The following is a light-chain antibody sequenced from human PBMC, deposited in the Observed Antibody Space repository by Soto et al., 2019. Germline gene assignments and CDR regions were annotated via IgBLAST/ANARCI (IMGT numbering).Light chain of an antibody. Sequence: EIVLTQSPGTLSLSPGERVTLSCRASQSVSSSYLAWDQQKPGQAPRLLIYAASRRATGIPDRFSGSGSGTDFTLTISRLEPEDFAVYYCQQYGSSPRTFGQGTKVEIK. J-gene: IGKJ1*01. V-gene: IGKV3-20*01. CDR1: QSVSSSY. CDR3: QQYGSSPRT. CDR2: AAS.